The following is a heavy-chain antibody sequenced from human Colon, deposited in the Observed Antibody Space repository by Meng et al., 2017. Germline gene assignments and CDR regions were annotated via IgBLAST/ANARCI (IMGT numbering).Heavy chain of an antibody. CDR2: FFHGDSQN. V-gene: IGHV5-51*01. J-gene: IGHJ5*01. Sequence: GESLKTLRQGLGYDFSGYWIGWVRQMPGKGLEWRGIFFHGDSQNDYNPSFQGQVTFSADRYINTTYLQWSSLRASDTAMYYCARFRGSSLSQYWFDFWGQGTLV. D-gene: IGHD5-12*01. CDR1: GYDFSGYW. CDR3: ARFRGSSLSQYWFDF.